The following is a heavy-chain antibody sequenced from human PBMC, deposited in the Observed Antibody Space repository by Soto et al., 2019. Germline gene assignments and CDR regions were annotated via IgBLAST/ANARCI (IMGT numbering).Heavy chain of an antibody. J-gene: IGHJ4*02. CDR2: TSYSGNT. D-gene: IGHD3-3*01. CDR3: ARDGVGPFDH. Sequence: HVQLQEAGPGLLKPSETLSLTCTISGGSVSTYYGSWIRQPPGKELEWIGLTSYSGNTNYNPSLKSRVAMAVDTSKNQFSLTLSSVTAADTAVYYCARDGVGPFDHWGQGTLVTVSS. V-gene: IGHV4-59*02. CDR1: GGSVSTYY.